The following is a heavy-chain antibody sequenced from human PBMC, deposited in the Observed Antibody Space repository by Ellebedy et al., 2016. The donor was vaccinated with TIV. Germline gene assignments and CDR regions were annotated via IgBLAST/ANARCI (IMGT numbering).Heavy chain of an antibody. CDR1: GFRFSSLS. D-gene: IGHD2-2*01. V-gene: IGHV3-23*01. J-gene: IGHJ4*02. CDR2: ISSNGATT. Sequence: GGSLRLSXAASGFRFSSLSMSWVRQAPGKGLEWVSLISSNGATTYYADPVKGRFTISRDNSKNTLYLQMNSLRAEDTAVYYCAKDPGYVDSWGQGTLVTVSS. CDR3: AKDPGYVDS.